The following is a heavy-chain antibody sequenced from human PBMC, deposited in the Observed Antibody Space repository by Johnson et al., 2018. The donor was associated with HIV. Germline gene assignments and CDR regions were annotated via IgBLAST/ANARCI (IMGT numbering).Heavy chain of an antibody. J-gene: IGHJ3*02. CDR2: INNDGRST. CDR3: ARVLTTRGAFDI. D-gene: IGHD3-9*01. V-gene: IGHV3-74*02. CDR1: GVSVSDNY. Sequence: VQLVESGGGLVQPGRSLRLSCVASGVSVSDNYMSWVRQPPGKGLEWVSRINNDGRSTTYADSVKGRFTISRDNAKNTLYLQMNSLRADDTAVYYCARVLTTRGAFDIWGQGTMVTVSS.